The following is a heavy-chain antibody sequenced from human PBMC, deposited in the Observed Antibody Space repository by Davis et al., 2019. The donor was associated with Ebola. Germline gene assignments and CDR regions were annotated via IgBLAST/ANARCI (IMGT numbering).Heavy chain of an antibody. Sequence: GESLKISCAASGFTFSSYWMSWVRQAPGKGLEWVGFIRSKAYGGTTEYAASVKGRFTISRDDSKSIAYLQMNSLKTEDTAVYYCTRGGGSYLVWGQGTLVTVSS. D-gene: IGHD1-26*01. J-gene: IGHJ4*02. V-gene: IGHV3-49*04. CDR1: GFTFSSYW. CDR2: IRSKAYGGTT. CDR3: TRGGGSYLV.